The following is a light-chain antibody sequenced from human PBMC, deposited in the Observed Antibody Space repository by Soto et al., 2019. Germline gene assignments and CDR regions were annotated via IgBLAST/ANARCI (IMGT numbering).Light chain of an antibody. Sequence: EIVLTQSPATLSLSPGERATLSCRASQSVSSNLAWYQQKPGQAPRLLIYGASTRATGIPGRFSGSGSGTEFTLTVSSLQPEDFAVYYCQQYIKWPITFGQGTRLEIK. V-gene: IGKV3-15*01. CDR2: GAS. CDR1: QSVSSN. J-gene: IGKJ5*01. CDR3: QQYIKWPIT.